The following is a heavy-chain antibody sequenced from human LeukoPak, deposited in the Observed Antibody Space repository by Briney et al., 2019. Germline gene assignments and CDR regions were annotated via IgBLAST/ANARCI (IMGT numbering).Heavy chain of an antibody. CDR1: GGTFSSYA. CDR3: ARGMGYYYGSGSYYNLDY. Sequence: EASVKVSCKASGGTFSSYAISWVRQAPGQGLEWMGGIIPIFGTANYAQKFQGRVTITADESTSTAYMELSSLRSEDTAVYYCARGMGYYYGSGSYYNLDYWGQGTLVTVSS. V-gene: IGHV1-69*13. CDR2: IIPIFGTA. D-gene: IGHD3-10*01. J-gene: IGHJ4*02.